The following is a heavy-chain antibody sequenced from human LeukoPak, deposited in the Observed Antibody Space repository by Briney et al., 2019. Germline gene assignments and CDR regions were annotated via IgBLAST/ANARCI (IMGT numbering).Heavy chain of an antibody. D-gene: IGHD6-19*01. Sequence: SETLSLTCAVSGGSISSSNWWSWVRQPPGKGLEWIGEIYHSGSTNYNPSLKSRVTISVDKSKNQFSLKLSSVTAADTAVYYCARAYSSGWGNLDYWGQGTLVTVSS. CDR1: GGSISSSNW. CDR3: ARAYSSGWGNLDY. CDR2: IYHSGST. V-gene: IGHV4-4*02. J-gene: IGHJ4*02.